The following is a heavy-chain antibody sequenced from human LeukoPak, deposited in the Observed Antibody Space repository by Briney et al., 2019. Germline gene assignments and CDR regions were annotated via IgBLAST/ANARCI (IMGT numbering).Heavy chain of an antibody. CDR1: GGSFTTYY. CDR2: IDSSGTT. V-gene: IGHV4-4*07. J-gene: IGHJ4*02. Sequence: SETLSLTCTVSGGSFTTYYWSWIRQPAGRGLEWIGHIDSSGTTNYNPSLKSRVTMSTDPSKNQFSLKLSSVTAADTAIYGSRTFYEHWGQGTLLTVSS. CDR3: RTFYEH. D-gene: IGHD3-10*01.